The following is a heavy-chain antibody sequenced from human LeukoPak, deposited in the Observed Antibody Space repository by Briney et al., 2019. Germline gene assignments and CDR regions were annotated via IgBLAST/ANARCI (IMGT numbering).Heavy chain of an antibody. CDR2: IWYDGSNK. CDR1: GFTFSSYG. Sequence: GGSLRLSCAASGFTFSSYGMHWVRQAPGKGLEWVAVIWYDGSNKYYADSVKGRFTISRDNSKNTLYLQMNSLRAEDTAVYYCAKALDYYGSGSYDPGLDYWGQGTLVTVS. V-gene: IGHV3-33*06. J-gene: IGHJ4*02. D-gene: IGHD3-10*01. CDR3: AKALDYYGSGSYDPGLDY.